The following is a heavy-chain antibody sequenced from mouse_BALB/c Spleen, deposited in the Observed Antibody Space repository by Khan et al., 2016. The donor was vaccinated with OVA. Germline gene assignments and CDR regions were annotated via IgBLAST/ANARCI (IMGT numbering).Heavy chain of an antibody. CDR2: IDPFNGDT. J-gene: IGHJ3*01. V-gene: IGHV1S135*01. Sequence: EVQLQESGPELMKPGTSVKISCKASGYSFTSYYIHWVKQSPGKSLEWIGYIDPFNGDTTYNQKFKGKATFTVDKSSSTAYMHLSSLTSEDSAVYCCARHGYSAWFAYWGQGTLVTVSA. CDR1: GYSFTSYY. CDR3: ARHGYSAWFAY. D-gene: IGHD2-2*01.